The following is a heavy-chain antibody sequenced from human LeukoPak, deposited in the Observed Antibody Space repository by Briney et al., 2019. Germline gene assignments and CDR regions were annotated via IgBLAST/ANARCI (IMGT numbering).Heavy chain of an antibody. V-gene: IGHV4-61*02. CDR1: GGSISSGSYF. D-gene: IGHD5-18*01. CDR2: INTSGST. J-gene: IGHJ4*02. Sequence: SETLSLTCTVSGGSISSGSYFWSWIRQPAGKGLEWIGRINTSGSTNYNPSLKSRVTMSVDTSKKQFSLKLRTATAADTAVYYCARIEDVTRGYNHAYYFDYWGQGTLVTVSS. CDR3: ARIEDVTRGYNHAYYFDY.